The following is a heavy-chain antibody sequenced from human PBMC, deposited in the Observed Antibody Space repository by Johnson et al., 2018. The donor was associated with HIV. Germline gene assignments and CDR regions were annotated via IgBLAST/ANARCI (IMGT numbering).Heavy chain of an antibody. J-gene: IGHJ3*02. Sequence: QVQLVESGGGVVQPGRSLRLSCAASGFSFSPYALHWVRQTPGKGLEWVAVISHDGSKKYYAASVEGRFTISRDNFKNTLYLQMNDVRVEDRAVYYWATGVGAKTLTDAFDIWGQGTMVTVSS. CDR2: ISHDGSKK. CDR1: GFSFSPYA. D-gene: IGHD1-26*01. CDR3: ATGVGAKTLTDAFDI. V-gene: IGHV3-30*04.